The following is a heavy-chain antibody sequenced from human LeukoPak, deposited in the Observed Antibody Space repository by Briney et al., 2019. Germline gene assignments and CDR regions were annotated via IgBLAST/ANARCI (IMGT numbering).Heavy chain of an antibody. J-gene: IGHJ4*02. CDR1: GFTFNSYA. CDR2: IKEDGSEK. Sequence: GGSLRLSCAASGFTFNSYAMSWVRQAPGKGLEWVANIKEDGSEKYYVDSVKGRFTISRDNAKNSLYLQMNSLRAEDTAVYYCARGHSSSFDYWGQGTLVTVSS. V-gene: IGHV3-7*01. CDR3: ARGHSSSFDY. D-gene: IGHD6-13*01.